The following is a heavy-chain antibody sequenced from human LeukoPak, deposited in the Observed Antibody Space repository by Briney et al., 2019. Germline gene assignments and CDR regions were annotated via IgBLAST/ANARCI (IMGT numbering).Heavy chain of an antibody. V-gene: IGHV3-48*01. Sequence: GGSLRLSCAASGFTFSSYAMSWVRQAPGKGLEWVSYITRSSSAKFYADSVKGRFTISRDNAENLLYLQMNSLRAEDTAVYYCTRDQEGSDYWGQGTLVTVSS. CDR2: ITRSSSAK. CDR3: TRDQEGSDY. CDR1: GFTFSSYA. J-gene: IGHJ4*02.